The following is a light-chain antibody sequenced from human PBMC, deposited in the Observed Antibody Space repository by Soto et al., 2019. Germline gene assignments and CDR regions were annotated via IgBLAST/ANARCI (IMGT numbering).Light chain of an antibody. CDR3: QQRSNWGIT. Sequence: EIVMTQSPGTLSLSPGETATLSCRASQSINSNLAWYPQQPGQAPRLLIYGASTRATGIPARFSGSGSGTDVTLTISSLEPEDLAVYYCQQRSNWGITVGQRTRLEIK. CDR2: GAS. J-gene: IGKJ5*01. CDR1: QSINSN. V-gene: IGKV3D-11*03.